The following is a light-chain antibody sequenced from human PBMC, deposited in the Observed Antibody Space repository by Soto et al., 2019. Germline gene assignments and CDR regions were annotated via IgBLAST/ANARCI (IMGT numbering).Light chain of an antibody. Sequence: EIVLTQSPGILSLSPGERATLSCRASQSVASTYLAWYQQQPGQAPRLLLYGSSSRATGIPDRFSGSGSGTDFTLTITTLEPEDFAVYYCQNYSDSRGYTFGQGTKVETK. CDR2: GSS. CDR3: QNYSDSRGYT. V-gene: IGKV3-20*01. J-gene: IGKJ2*01. CDR1: QSVASTY.